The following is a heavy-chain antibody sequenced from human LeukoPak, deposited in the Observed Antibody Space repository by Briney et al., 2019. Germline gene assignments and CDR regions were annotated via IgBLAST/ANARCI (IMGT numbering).Heavy chain of an antibody. D-gene: IGHD5-24*01. CDR2: ISGSGGST. Sequence: GGSLRLSCAASGFTFSSYAMSWVRQAPGKGLEWVSAISGSGGSTYYADSVKGRFTISRDNSKNTLYLQMNSLGAEDTAVYYCAKVTTRDGYKFDYWGQGPLVTVSS. CDR1: GFTFSSYA. J-gene: IGHJ4*02. CDR3: AKVTTRDGYKFDY. V-gene: IGHV3-23*01.